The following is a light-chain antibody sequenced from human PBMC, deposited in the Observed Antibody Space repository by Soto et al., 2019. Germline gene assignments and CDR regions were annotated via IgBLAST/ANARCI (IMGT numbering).Light chain of an antibody. CDR3: QQRSNWPPIT. CDR1: QSVSSY. Sequence: EMVFTQAPVTPSLSPGERATLSCRASQSVSSYLAWYQQKPGQAPRLLIYDASNRATGTPARFSGSGSGTDVTLTIDNLEPEDFAVYYCQQRSNWPPITFGQGPRLEIK. J-gene: IGKJ5*01. V-gene: IGKV3-11*01. CDR2: DAS.